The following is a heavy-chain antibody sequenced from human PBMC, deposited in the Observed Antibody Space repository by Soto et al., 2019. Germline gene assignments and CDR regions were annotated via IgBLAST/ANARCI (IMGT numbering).Heavy chain of an antibody. CDR2: ISSNGGST. V-gene: IGHV3-64D*06. CDR3: VKDWGYDILTGYYGIYYYYGMDV. Sequence: VGSLRLSCSASGFTFSSYAMHWVRQAPGKGLEYVSAISSNGGSTYYADSVKGRFTISRDNSKNTLYLQMSSLRAEDTAVYYCVKDWGYDILTGYYGIYYYYGMDVWGQGTTVTVSS. D-gene: IGHD3-9*01. J-gene: IGHJ6*02. CDR1: GFTFSSYA.